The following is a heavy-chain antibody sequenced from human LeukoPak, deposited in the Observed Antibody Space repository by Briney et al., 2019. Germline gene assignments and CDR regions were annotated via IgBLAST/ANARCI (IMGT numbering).Heavy chain of an antibody. CDR3: ARLPLHTAMVTDAFDI. Sequence: GESLKISCKGSGYSFTSYWIGWVRQMPGKGLEWMGIIYPGDSDTRYSPSFQGQVTISAVKSISTAYLQWSSLKASDTAMYYCARLPLHTAMVTDAFDIWGQGTMVTVSS. CDR2: IYPGDSDT. CDR1: GYSFTSYW. V-gene: IGHV5-51*01. J-gene: IGHJ3*02. D-gene: IGHD5-18*01.